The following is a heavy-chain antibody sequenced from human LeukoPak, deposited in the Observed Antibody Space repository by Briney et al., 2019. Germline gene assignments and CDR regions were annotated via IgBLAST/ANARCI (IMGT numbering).Heavy chain of an antibody. D-gene: IGHD4-23*01. CDR3: ARLPTVVTRVAFDI. CDR1: GGSISSYY. J-gene: IGHJ3*02. Sequence: SETLSLTCTVSGGSISSYYWNWIRQRQPAGKGLEWIGHIQIGGSTNYNPSLKSRITISVDTSKNQFSLKLSSVTAADTAVYYCARLPTVVTRVAFDIWGQGTMVTVSS. CDR2: IQIGGST. V-gene: IGHV4-4*07.